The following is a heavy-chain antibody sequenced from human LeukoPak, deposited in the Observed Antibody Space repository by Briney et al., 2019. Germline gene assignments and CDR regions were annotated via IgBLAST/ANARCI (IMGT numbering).Heavy chain of an antibody. Sequence: PGGSLGLSCAASGFTFSSYSMNWVRQAPGKGLEWVGRIKSKTDGGTTDYAAPVKGRFTISRDDSKNTLYLQMNSLKTEDTAVYYCTACLQLWLDYWGQGTLVTVSS. CDR2: IKSKTDGGTT. CDR3: TACLQLWLDY. D-gene: IGHD5-18*01. V-gene: IGHV3-15*05. CDR1: GFTFSSYS. J-gene: IGHJ4*02.